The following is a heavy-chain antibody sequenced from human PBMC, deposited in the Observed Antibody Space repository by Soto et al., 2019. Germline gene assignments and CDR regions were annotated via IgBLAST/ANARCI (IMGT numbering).Heavy chain of an antibody. Sequence: QTLSLPCAITGDSVSSNSAGWRGVSQCPSRGLEWLGRTYYRSKWYYEYAVSVRGRITINPDTSKNQYSLQLNSVTPEDTAVYFCARGEQYSGRIFDYWGQGTLVTVSS. CDR3: ARGEQYSGRIFDY. D-gene: IGHD1-26*01. CDR2: TYYRSKWYY. CDR1: GDSVSSNSAG. J-gene: IGHJ4*01. V-gene: IGHV6-1*01.